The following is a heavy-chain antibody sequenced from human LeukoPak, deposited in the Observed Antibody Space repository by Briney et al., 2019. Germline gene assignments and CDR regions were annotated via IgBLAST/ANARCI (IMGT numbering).Heavy chain of an antibody. J-gene: IGHJ3*01. Sequence: PGGSLRLSCAASGFTFSSFRMNWVRQAPRRAPEWVSSISASTSSSSIYYADSVKDRFTISRDNTKNSLYLQMNSLRAEDTAVYYCVRDSSSWYDGGFDLWGQGTIVTVSS. D-gene: IGHD6-13*01. CDR3: VRDSSSWYDGGFDL. CDR2: ISASTSSSSI. CDR1: GFTFSSFR. V-gene: IGHV3-21*01.